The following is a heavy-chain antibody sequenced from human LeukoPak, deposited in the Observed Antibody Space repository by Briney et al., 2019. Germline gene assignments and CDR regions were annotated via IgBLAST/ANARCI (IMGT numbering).Heavy chain of an antibody. CDR1: GYTFTIYY. CDR2: INPSGGST. V-gene: IGHV1-46*01. CDR3: ARGRLLLDY. D-gene: IGHD2-15*01. Sequence: GASVKVSCKASGYTFTIYYIHWVRQAPGQGLEWMGMINPSGGSTSHAQKFQGGVTMTRDTSTSTVYMELSSLRSEDTAVYYCARGRLLLDYWGQGTLVTVSS. J-gene: IGHJ4*02.